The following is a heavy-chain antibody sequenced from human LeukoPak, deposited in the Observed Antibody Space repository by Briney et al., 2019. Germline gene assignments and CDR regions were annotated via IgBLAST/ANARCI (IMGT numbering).Heavy chain of an antibody. CDR3: ARAPMIVVVFPPRLDF. J-gene: IGHJ4*02. CDR1: GYTFTGYY. V-gene: IGHV1-2*02. D-gene: IGHD3-22*01. Sequence: ASVKVSCKTSGYTFTGYYMHWVRRAPGQGLEWMGWINPNTGGTNYAQNFQGRVTMTSDTSISTAYMELSSLRSDDTAMYYCARAPMIVVVFPPRLDFWGQGTLVTVSS. CDR2: INPNTGGT.